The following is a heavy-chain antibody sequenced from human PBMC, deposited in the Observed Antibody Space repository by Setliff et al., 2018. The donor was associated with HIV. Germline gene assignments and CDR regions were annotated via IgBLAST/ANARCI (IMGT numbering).Heavy chain of an antibody. J-gene: IGHJ3*02. V-gene: IGHV1-46*01. Sequence: ASVKVSCKASGYTLTSYYMHWVRQGPGQGLEWMGMINPSGVTTNYAQKFQGRITMTRDTSTSTVYMELRSLRSEDTAVYYCARDRLHYYDSSVYYYGAPFDIWGQGTMVTVSS. CDR2: INPSGVTT. CDR3: ARDRLHYYDSSVYYYGAPFDI. CDR1: GYTLTSYY. D-gene: IGHD3-22*01.